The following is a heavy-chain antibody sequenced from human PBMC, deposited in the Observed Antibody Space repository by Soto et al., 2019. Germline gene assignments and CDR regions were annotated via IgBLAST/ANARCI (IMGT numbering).Heavy chain of an antibody. V-gene: IGHV3-30*04. Sequence: QVQLVESGGGVVQPGGSLRLSCATSGFLFSGYAMHWVRQTPGKGLEWVAVISYDGKEKYYADSAEGRFTISRESSGVTMYLQMSSLRVEDTAVYYCASGRVLAARPQHLDHWGQGTLVTVSS. CDR2: ISYDGKEK. J-gene: IGHJ4*02. CDR3: ASGRVLAARPQHLDH. D-gene: IGHD6-6*01. CDR1: GFLFSGYA.